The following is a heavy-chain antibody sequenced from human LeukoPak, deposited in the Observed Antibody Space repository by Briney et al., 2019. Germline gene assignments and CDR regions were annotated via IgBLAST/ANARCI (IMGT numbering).Heavy chain of an antibody. J-gene: IGHJ4*02. V-gene: IGHV4-4*07. CDR3: ARGLWFGDENPPYFDY. CDR2: IYTSGST. D-gene: IGHD3-10*01. CDR1: GNSFGDYY. Sequence: SETLSLTCTVSGNSFGDYYWSWIRQPAGKGLEWIGRIYTSGSTTYNPSLKSRVTMSVDTSKSQFSLNLMSVTAADTAVYYCARGLWFGDENPPYFDYWGQGILVTVSS.